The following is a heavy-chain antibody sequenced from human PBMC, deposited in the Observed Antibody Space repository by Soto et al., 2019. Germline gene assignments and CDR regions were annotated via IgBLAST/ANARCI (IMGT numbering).Heavy chain of an antibody. CDR1: GFIFSSYA. CDR2: ISGSGANT. Sequence: GGSLRLSCAASGFIFSSYAMGWVRQAPGKGLECVSVISGSGANTYYADAVKGRFTISRDNSKNTLYLQMNSLRAEDTAIFYCAKEMKVGTKYYYYGMDVCGQGTTVTVSS. CDR3: AKEMKVGTKYYYYGMDV. V-gene: IGHV3-23*01. J-gene: IGHJ6*02.